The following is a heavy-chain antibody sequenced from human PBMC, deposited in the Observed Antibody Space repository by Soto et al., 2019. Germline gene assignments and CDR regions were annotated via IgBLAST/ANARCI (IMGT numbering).Heavy chain of an antibody. J-gene: IGHJ5*02. CDR2: IIPILGIA. CDR1: GGTFSSYT. V-gene: IGHV1-69*02. Sequence: QVQLVQSGAEVKKPGSSVKVSCKASGGTFSSYTISWVRQAPGQGLEWMGGIIPILGIANYAQKFQGRVTITADKSTSTAYMELNSLRSEDTAVYYCARGSDYGGKFDPWGQGTLVTVSS. D-gene: IGHD4-17*01. CDR3: ARGSDYGGKFDP.